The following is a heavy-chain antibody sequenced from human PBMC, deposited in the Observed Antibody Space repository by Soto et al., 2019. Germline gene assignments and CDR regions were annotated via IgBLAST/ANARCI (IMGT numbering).Heavy chain of an antibody. D-gene: IGHD3-22*01. CDR3: ARHNRMIDSSGYPVDY. CDR2: IYPGDSDT. Sequence: PGESLKISCKGSGYSFTSYWIGWVRQMPGKGLEWMGIIYPGDSDTRYSPSFQGQVTISADKSISTAYLQWSSLKASDTAMYYCARHNRMIDSSGYPVDYWGQGTMVTVYS. J-gene: IGHJ4*02. CDR1: GYSFTSYW. V-gene: IGHV5-51*01.